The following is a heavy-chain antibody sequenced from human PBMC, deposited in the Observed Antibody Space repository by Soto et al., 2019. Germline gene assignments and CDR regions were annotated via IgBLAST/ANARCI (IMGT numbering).Heavy chain of an antibody. CDR3: ASKGCDSTSCLGGYYFYGMDV. CDR1: GFTFSDYY. J-gene: IGHJ6*02. Sequence: QVQLVESGGGLVKPGGSLRLSCAASGFTFSDYYMSWLRQAPGKGLEWVSYISSGGDSIYYTDSVKGRFTISRDNAKNSLYLQMNGLRAEDTAVYYRASKGCDSTSCLGGYYFYGMDVWGQGATVTVSS. D-gene: IGHD2-2*01. CDR2: ISSGGDSI. V-gene: IGHV3-11*01.